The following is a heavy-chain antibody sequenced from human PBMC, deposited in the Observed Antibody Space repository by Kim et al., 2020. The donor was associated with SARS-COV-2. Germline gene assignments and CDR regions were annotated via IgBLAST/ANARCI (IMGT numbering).Heavy chain of an antibody. CDR2: IRSDGSYT. CDR1: GFSFSSYW. V-gene: IGHV3-74*03. Sequence: GGSLRLSCAASGFSFSSYWMYWVRQVPGKGLVWVSRIRSDGSYTMYADSVKGRFTISRDNAKNTLYLQMNSLRAEDTSVYFCARMHVDLWGRDTLVTVS. J-gene: IGHJ2*01. CDR3: ARMHVDL.